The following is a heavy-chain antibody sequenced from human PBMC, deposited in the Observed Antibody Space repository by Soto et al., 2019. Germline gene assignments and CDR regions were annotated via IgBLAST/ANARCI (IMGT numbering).Heavy chain of an antibody. V-gene: IGHV1-18*01. CDR1: GYTFTSYG. D-gene: IGHD6-13*01. CDR3: ARDWSIAAAGTAEYFQH. CDR2: ISAYNGNT. J-gene: IGHJ1*01. Sequence: ASVKVSCKASGYTFTSYGISWVRQAPGQGFEWMGWISAYNGNTNYAQKLQGRVTMTTDTSTSTAYMELRSLRSDDTAVYYCARDWSIAAAGTAEYFQHWGQGTLVTVSS.